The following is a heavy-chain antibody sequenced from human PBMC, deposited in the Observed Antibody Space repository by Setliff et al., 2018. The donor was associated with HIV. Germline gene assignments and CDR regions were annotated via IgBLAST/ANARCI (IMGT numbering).Heavy chain of an antibody. J-gene: IGHJ4*02. V-gene: IGHV4-4*09. D-gene: IGHD2-8*02. CDR3: ARLIHTGLLYFDY. CDR1: GVSISGHF. CDR2: IYTIGTT. Sequence: PSETLSLTCFVSGVSISGHFWGWIRQPPGKGLEWIGYIYTIGTTEYNPSLDSRVTISVDTSRDQFSLNLRSVTAADTALYFCARLIHTGLLYFDYWGLGMLVTVSS.